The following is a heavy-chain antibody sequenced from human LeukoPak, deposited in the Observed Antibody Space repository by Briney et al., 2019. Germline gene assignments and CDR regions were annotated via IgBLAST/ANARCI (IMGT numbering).Heavy chain of an antibody. D-gene: IGHD2-21*02. J-gene: IGHJ5*02. CDR1: GYTFTKHF. CDR2: INPRGGST. V-gene: IGHV1-46*01. CDR3: ARRDCVGDCYSNWFDP. Sequence: ASVKVSCKASGYTFTKHFMHWVRQAPGQGLEWMGIINPRGGSTGYAQKFQGRITMTTDMSTRTVYMELSSLESEDTAVYYCARRDCVGDCYSNWFDPWGQGTLVTVSS.